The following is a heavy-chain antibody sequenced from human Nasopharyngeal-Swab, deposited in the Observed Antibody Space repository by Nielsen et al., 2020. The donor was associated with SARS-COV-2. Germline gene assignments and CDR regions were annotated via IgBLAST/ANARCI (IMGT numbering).Heavy chain of an antibody. V-gene: IGHV1-24*01. CDR2: FDPEDGET. D-gene: IGHD6-19*01. J-gene: IGHJ5*02. Sequence: WVRQAPGQGLEWMGGFDPEDGETIYAQKFQGRVTMTEDTSTDTAYMELSSLRSEDTAVYYCATGQQWLVQWFDPWGQGTLVNRLL. CDR3: ATGQQWLVQWFDP.